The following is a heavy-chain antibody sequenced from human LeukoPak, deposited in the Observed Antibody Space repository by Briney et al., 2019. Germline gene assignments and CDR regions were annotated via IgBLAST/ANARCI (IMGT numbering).Heavy chain of an antibody. V-gene: IGHV4-59*01. J-gene: IGHJ5*02. Sequence: SETLSLTCTVSGGSISSYYWSWIRQPPGKGLEWIGYIYYSGSTNYNPSLKSRVTISVDTSKNQFSLKLSSVTAADTAVYYCARDSNNQSKYRNGGFDPWGQGTLVTVSS. CDR3: ARDSNNQSKYRNGGFDP. D-gene: IGHD2/OR15-2a*01. CDR1: GGSISSYY. CDR2: IYYSGST.